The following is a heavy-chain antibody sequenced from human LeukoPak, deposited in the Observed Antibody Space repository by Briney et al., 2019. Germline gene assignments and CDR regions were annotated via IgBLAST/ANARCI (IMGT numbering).Heavy chain of an antibody. D-gene: IGHD3-10*01. CDR3: ARSDNYGSGSFDY. CDR1: GASFSSGDQY. J-gene: IGHJ4*02. V-gene: IGHV4-31*03. CDR2: IHPSGRL. Sequence: SETLSLTCTVSGASFSSGDQYWNWIRQSPGKGLEWIGSIHPSGRLYNNPSLESRVTISIDTSKNQFSLKVTSVTAADTAVYYCARSDNYGSGSFDYWGQGTLVTVSS.